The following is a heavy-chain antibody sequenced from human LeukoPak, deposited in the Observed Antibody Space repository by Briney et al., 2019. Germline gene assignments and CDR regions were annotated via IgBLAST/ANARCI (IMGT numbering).Heavy chain of an antibody. CDR2: IYTSGST. CDR1: GASISSYY. D-gene: IGHD6-19*01. CDR3: ARNGYSSGWSPFDY. J-gene: IGHJ4*02. V-gene: IGHV4-4*07. Sequence: SETLSLTCTVSGASISSYYWSWIRQPAGKGLKWIGRIYTSGSTNYNPSLKSRVTISVDKSKNQFSLKLSSVTAADTAVYYCARNGYSSGWSPFDYWGQGTLVTVSS.